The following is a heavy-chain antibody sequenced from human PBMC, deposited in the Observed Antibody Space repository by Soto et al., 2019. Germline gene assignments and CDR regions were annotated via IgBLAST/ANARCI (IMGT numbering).Heavy chain of an antibody. D-gene: IGHD2-2*01. J-gene: IGHJ5*02. CDR3: ARVVPGAEAWFGP. CDR1: AYTFSNYG. Sequence: GXSVKVSCKTSAYTFSNYGITWVRQAPGQPLEWLGWISLYSDGTNYAQKFQGRVSMTTDTSTTTAYMELRSLRSDDTAVYYCARVVPGAEAWFGPWGQGTLVTGSS. V-gene: IGHV1-18*01. CDR2: ISLYSDGT.